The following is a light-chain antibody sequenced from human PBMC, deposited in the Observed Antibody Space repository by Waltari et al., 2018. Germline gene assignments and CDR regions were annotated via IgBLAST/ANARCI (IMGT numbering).Light chain of an antibody. V-gene: IGLV2-14*03. CDR1: SSDVGGYNY. J-gene: IGLJ3*02. CDR2: DFN. CDR3: SSFTRTNSWV. Sequence: HSALAQPASVSGSPGQSITIPCTGTSSDVGGYNYGSWYQQHPGKAPRLMIYDFNNRPSGVSNRFSGSKSGNTASLTISGLQAEDEADYYCSSFTRTNSWVFGGGTKLTVL.